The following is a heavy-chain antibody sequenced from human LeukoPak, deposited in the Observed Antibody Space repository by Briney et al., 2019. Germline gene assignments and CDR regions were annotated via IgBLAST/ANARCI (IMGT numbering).Heavy chain of an antibody. CDR3: ARVPAGPVTFDY. Sequence: SQTLSLTCTVSGGSISSGDYYWSWLRQPPGKGLEWIGYIYYSGSTYYNPSLKSRVTISVDTSKNQFSLKLSSVTAADTAVYYCARVPAGPVTFDYWGQGTLVTVSS. D-gene: IGHD6-19*01. CDR2: IYYSGST. V-gene: IGHV4-30-4*01. CDR1: GGSISSGDYY. J-gene: IGHJ4*02.